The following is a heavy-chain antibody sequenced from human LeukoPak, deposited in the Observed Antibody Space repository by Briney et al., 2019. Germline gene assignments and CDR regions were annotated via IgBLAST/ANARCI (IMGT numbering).Heavy chain of an antibody. Sequence: SETLSLTCTVSGYSISSGYYWGWIRQPPGKGLEWIGSIYHSGSTNYNPSLKSRVTISVDTSKNQFSLKLSSVTAADTAVYYCAGRSRGYSYGFDYWGQGTLVTVSS. CDR1: GYSISSGYY. J-gene: IGHJ4*02. CDR3: AGRSRGYSYGFDY. D-gene: IGHD5-18*01. V-gene: IGHV4-38-2*02. CDR2: IYHSGST.